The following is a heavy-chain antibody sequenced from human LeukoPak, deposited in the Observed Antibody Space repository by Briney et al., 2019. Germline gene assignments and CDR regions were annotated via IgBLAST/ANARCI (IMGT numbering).Heavy chain of an antibody. D-gene: IGHD2-21*01. Sequence: KSGGSLRLSCAASGFTFSSYSMNWVRQAPGKGLEWVSSISSSSSYIYYADSVKGRFTISRDNAKNSLYLQMNSLRAEDTAVYYCARTFWRPFTGAYTFSYYMDDWGKGTTVTVSS. V-gene: IGHV3-21*01. CDR2: ISSSSSYI. CDR3: ARTFWRPFTGAYTFSYYMDD. CDR1: GFTFSSYS. J-gene: IGHJ6*03.